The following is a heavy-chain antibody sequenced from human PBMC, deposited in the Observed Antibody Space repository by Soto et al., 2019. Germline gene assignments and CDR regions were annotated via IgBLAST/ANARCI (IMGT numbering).Heavy chain of an antibody. Sequence: ASVKVSCKTSGFTFTNSAVQWVRQARGQRLEWVGWIIVASGRTNYAREVQERVTISRDTSTSTAYMELSGLRSEDTAVYYCVAELYSGGGCCSFDFWGQGTMVTVSS. V-gene: IGHV1-58*01. CDR3: VAELYSGGGCCSFDF. CDR2: IIVASGRT. CDR1: GFTFTNSA. J-gene: IGHJ3*01. D-gene: IGHD2-21*02.